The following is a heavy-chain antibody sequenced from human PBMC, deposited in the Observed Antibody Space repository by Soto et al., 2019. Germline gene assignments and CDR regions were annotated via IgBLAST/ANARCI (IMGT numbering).Heavy chain of an antibody. CDR1: GFPFSSFS. CDR2: ISSSSAYI. J-gene: IGHJ4*02. V-gene: IGHV3-21*02. CDR3: ARDGITFGGD. Sequence: EVQLVESGGGQVKPGGSLRLSLVGSGFPFSSFSKNWVRQGPGKGLEWVASISSSSAYIYYADSVKGRFTITRDNAENSLYLQMNSLRVDDTGTYYCARDGITFGGDWGRGTLVAVSS. D-gene: IGHD3-16*01.